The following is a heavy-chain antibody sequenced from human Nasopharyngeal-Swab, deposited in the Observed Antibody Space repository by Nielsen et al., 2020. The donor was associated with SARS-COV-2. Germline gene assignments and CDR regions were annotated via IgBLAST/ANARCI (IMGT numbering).Heavy chain of an antibody. Sequence: SVKVSCKASGGTFSSYAISWVRQAPGQGLEWMGGIIPIFGTANYAQKFQGRVTITADKSTSTAYMELSSLRSEDTAVYYCARDRSQYDILTGYPYYFDCWGQGTLVTVSS. V-gene: IGHV1-69*06. CDR3: ARDRSQYDILTGYPYYFDC. CDR2: IIPIFGTA. D-gene: IGHD3-9*01. J-gene: IGHJ4*02. CDR1: GGTFSSYA.